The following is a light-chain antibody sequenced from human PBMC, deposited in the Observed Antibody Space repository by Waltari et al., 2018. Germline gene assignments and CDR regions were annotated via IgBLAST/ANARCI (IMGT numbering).Light chain of an antibody. V-gene: IGLV6-57*03. CDR2: EDN. CDR1: SDSIASTY. J-gene: IGLJ2*01. Sequence: SLLTQPHSVSESPGKTVTISCTRTSDSIASTYVQRYQQRPGSVPTTLIFEDNQRPSGVPDRFSGSIDSSSNSASLTISGLKTEDEALYYCQSYDSDEGVVFGGGTKLTVL. CDR3: QSYDSDEGVV.